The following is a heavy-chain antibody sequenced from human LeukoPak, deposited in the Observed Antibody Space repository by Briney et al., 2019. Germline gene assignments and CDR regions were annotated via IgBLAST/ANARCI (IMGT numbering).Heavy chain of an antibody. J-gene: IGHJ4*02. Sequence: ESLKISCKGSAYSFTSYWIAWVRQMPGKGLEWMGIIYPGDSDTTYSPSFQGQVTISADSSITTAYLQWSSLKASDTAIYYCARVNTAAGDFDYWGQGTLATVSS. CDR1: AYSFTSYW. CDR3: ARVNTAAGDFDY. CDR2: IYPGDSDT. D-gene: IGHD1/OR15-1a*01. V-gene: IGHV5-51*01.